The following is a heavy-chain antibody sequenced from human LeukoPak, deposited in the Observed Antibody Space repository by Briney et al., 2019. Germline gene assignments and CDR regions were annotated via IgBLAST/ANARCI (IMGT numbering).Heavy chain of an antibody. CDR2: ISPYNGNT. Sequence: ASVKVSCKASGYTFTNYGISWVRQAPGQGLEWMGWISPYNGNTDYAQNLQGRVTMTTDTSTTTAYMELRSLRSDGTAVYYCAIAGGWAREDYKADAFDIWGQGTMVTVSS. CDR1: GYTFTNYG. J-gene: IGHJ3*02. CDR3: AIAGGWAREDYKADAFDI. D-gene: IGHD6-19*01. V-gene: IGHV1-18*01.